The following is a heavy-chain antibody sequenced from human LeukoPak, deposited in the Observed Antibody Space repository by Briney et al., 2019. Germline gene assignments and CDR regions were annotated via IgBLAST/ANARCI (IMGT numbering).Heavy chain of an antibody. Sequence: SETLSLTCTVSGGSISSSSYYWGWIRQPPGRGLEWIGSIYYSGSTYYNPSLKSRVTISVDTSKNQVSLKLSSVTAADTAVYYCARDMLRTYYDFWSGYYTDYFDYWGQGTLATVSS. V-gene: IGHV4-39*07. CDR1: GGSISSSSYY. J-gene: IGHJ4*02. CDR2: IYYSGST. CDR3: ARDMLRTYYDFWSGYYTDYFDY. D-gene: IGHD3-3*01.